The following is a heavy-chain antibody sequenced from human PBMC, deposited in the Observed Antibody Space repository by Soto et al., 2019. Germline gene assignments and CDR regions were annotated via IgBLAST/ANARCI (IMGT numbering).Heavy chain of an antibody. D-gene: IGHD3-3*01. CDR1: GFTFSSYA. CDR3: AKDRSTPLNLYYDFWSGYYTPYYYYGMDV. J-gene: IGHJ6*02. V-gene: IGHV3-23*01. Sequence: GGSLRLSCAASGFTFSSYAMSWVRQAPGKGLEWVSAISGSGGSTYYADSVKGRFTISRDNSKNTLYLQMNSLRAEDTAVYYCAKDRSTPLNLYYDFWSGYYTPYYYYGMDVWGQGTTVTVSS. CDR2: ISGSGGST.